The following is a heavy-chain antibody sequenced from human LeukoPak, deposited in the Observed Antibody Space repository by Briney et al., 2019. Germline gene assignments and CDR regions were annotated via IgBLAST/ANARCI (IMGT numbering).Heavy chain of an antibody. Sequence: GGSLRLSCAASGFTFSSYAMSWVRQAPGKGMEWVSAISGSGDSTYYADSVKGRFTISRDNSKNTLFLQMNSLRADDTAVYYCAKFDVRYGYYDSSGYYASFDYWGQGTLVTVSS. CDR3: AKFDVRYGYYDSSGYYASFDY. J-gene: IGHJ4*02. D-gene: IGHD3-22*01. CDR2: ISGSGDST. V-gene: IGHV3-23*01. CDR1: GFTFSSYA.